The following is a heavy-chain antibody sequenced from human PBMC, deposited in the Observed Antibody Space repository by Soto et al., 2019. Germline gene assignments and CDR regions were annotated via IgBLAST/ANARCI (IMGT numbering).Heavy chain of an antibody. D-gene: IGHD3-22*01. Sequence: SVKVSCKASGGTFSSYAISWVRQAPGQGLEWMGGIIPIFGTANYAQKFQGRVTITADESTSTAYMELSSLRSEDTAVYYCARAPPPYYYGSSGENWFDPWGQGTLVTVSS. CDR1: GGTFSSYA. CDR3: ARAPPPYYYGSSGENWFDP. CDR2: IIPIFGTA. J-gene: IGHJ5*02. V-gene: IGHV1-69*13.